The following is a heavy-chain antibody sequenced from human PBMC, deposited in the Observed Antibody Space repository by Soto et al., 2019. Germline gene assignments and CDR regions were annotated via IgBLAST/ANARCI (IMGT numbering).Heavy chain of an antibody. V-gene: IGHV3-49*03. D-gene: IGHD3-16*02. J-gene: IGHJ4*02. CDR1: GFTFGDYA. Sequence: GGSLRLSCTASGFTFGDYAMSWFRQAPGKGLEWVGFIRSKAYGGTTEYAASVKGRFTISRDDSKSIAYLQMNSLKTEDTAVYYCTRAYDYIWGSYPTPFDYWGQGTLVTVSS. CDR2: IRSKAYGGTT. CDR3: TRAYDYIWGSYPTPFDY.